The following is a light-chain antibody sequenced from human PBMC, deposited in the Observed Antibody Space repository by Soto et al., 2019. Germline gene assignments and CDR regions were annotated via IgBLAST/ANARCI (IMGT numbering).Light chain of an antibody. J-gene: IGKJ1*01. CDR1: QSVSNNY. CDR2: GAS. CDR3: QQYDNWPLT. V-gene: IGKV3-20*01. Sequence: EIVLTQSPGTLSLSTGERATLSCRASQSVSNNYLAWYQQKPGQAPRLLIYGASNRATGIPDRFSGSGSGTDFTLTISSLQSEDFAVYYCQQYDNWPLTFGQGTKVDIK.